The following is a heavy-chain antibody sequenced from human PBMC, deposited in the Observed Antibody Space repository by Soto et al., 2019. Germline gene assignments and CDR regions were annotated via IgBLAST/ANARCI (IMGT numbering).Heavy chain of an antibody. Sequence: QVQLQESGPGLVKPSQTLSLTCTVSGGSISSGDYYWSWIRQPPGKGLEWIGYIYYSGSTYYNPSLKSRVTISVDTSKNQFSLKLSSVTAADTAVYYCARGSSVVKYSSSWYSDYWGQGTLVTVSS. V-gene: IGHV4-30-4*01. J-gene: IGHJ4*02. CDR3: ARGSSVVKYSSSWYSDY. CDR2: IYYSGST. D-gene: IGHD6-13*01. CDR1: GGSISSGDYY.